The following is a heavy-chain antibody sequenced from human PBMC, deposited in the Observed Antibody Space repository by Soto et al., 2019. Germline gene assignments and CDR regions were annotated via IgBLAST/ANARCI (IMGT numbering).Heavy chain of an antibody. D-gene: IGHD3-10*01. CDR3: ARYVLPSGSYYLGYYYGMDV. Sequence: SETLSLTCTVSGGSISSGGYYWSWIRQHPGKGLEWIGYIYYSGSTYYNPSLKSRVTISVDTSKNQFSLKLSSVTAADTAVYYCARYVLPSGSYYLGYYYGMDVWGQGTTVTVSS. CDR2: IYYSGST. J-gene: IGHJ6*02. V-gene: IGHV4-31*03. CDR1: GGSISSGGYY.